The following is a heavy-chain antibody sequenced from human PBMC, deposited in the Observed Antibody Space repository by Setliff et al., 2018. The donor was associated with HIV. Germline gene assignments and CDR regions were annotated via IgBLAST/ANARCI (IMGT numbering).Heavy chain of an antibody. CDR3: ASGSYSSSSELAFDY. J-gene: IGHJ4*02. CDR2: ISAYNGNT. D-gene: IGHD6-13*01. V-gene: IGHV1-18*01. CDR1: GGTFSSYT. Sequence: GASVKVSCKSSGGTFSSYTISWVRQAPGQGLEWMGWISAYNGNTNYAQKLQGRVTITADTSTDTAYMELSSLRSEDTAVYYCASGSYSSSSELAFDYWGQGTLVTVSS.